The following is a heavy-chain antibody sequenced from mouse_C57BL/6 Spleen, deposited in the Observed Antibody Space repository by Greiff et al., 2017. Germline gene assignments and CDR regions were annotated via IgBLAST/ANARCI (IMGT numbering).Heavy chain of an antibody. CDR2: IHPNSGST. CDR3: ARGDDYDSFDY. V-gene: IGHV1-64*01. Sequence: QVQLQQPGAELVKPGASVKLSCKASGYTFTSYWMPWVKQRPGQGLEWIGMIHPNSGSTNYNEKFKSKATLTVDKSSSTAYMQLSSLTSEDSAVYYCARGDDYDSFDYWGQGTTLTVSS. CDR1: GYTFTSYW. D-gene: IGHD2-4*01. J-gene: IGHJ2*01.